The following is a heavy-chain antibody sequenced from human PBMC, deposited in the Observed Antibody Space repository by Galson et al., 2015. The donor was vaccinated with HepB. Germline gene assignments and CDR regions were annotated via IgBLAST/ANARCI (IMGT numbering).Heavy chain of an antibody. CDR3: ARSGDGDGGTGYFDY. J-gene: IGHJ4*02. CDR1: GYTFTSYA. Sequence: SVKVSCKASGYTFTSYAMHWVRQAPGQRLEWMGWINAGNGNTKYSQKFQGRVTITRDTSASTAYMELSSLRSEDTAVYYCARSGDGDGGTGYFDYWGQGTLVTVSS. V-gene: IGHV1-3*01. D-gene: IGHD1-1*01. CDR2: INAGNGNT.